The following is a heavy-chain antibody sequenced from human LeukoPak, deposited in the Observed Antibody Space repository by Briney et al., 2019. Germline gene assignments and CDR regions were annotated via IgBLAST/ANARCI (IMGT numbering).Heavy chain of an antibody. V-gene: IGHV4-59*12. CDR3: ARDGGYGSGSSYFNY. CDR1: GGSISNYY. D-gene: IGHD3-10*01. Sequence: PSETLSLTCTVSGGSISNYYWNWIRQPPGKGLEWIAYIYYSGTTNYNPSLKSRVIISVDTSKNQFSLKLSSVTAADTAVYYCARDGGYGSGSSYFNYWGQGTLVTVSS. J-gene: IGHJ4*02. CDR2: IYYSGTT.